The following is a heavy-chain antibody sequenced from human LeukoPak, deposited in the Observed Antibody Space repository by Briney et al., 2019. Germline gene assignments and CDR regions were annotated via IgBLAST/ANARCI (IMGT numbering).Heavy chain of an antibody. CDR1: GFTVSGNY. V-gene: IGHV3-53*01. J-gene: IGHJ3*02. CDR3: ARDIGWVGSTRGAFDM. CDR2: MYAGGST. Sequence: GGSLRLSCEASGFTVSGNYMSWVRQAPGKGLEWVSVMYAGGSTYYADSVKGRFTISRDNSKNTLYFQMNSLRAEDTAVYYCARDIGWVGSTRGAFDMRGQGTMVTVSS. D-gene: IGHD1-26*01.